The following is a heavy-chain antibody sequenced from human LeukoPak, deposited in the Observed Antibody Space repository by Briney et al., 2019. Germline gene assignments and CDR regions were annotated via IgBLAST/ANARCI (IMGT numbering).Heavy chain of an antibody. Sequence: SVKVSCKASGGTFSSYAISWVRQAPGQGLEWMGGIIPIFGTANYAQKFQGRVTITADESTSTAYMELSSLRSEDTAVYYCARVEYDSSGYYRDYWGQGTLVTVSS. V-gene: IGHV1-69*13. J-gene: IGHJ4*02. D-gene: IGHD3-22*01. CDR1: GGTFSSYA. CDR2: IIPIFGTA. CDR3: ARVEYDSSGYYRDY.